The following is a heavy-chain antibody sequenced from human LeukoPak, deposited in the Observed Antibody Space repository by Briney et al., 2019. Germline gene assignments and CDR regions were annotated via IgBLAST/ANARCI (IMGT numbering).Heavy chain of an antibody. CDR3: SRRGTIVAPAD. CDR1: GFTFGDFA. Sequence: GGSLRLSCTASGFTFGDFAMSWFRQAPGKGLEWVGFIRSKPYGGTIEYAASVKGRFTISRDDSKSIAYLQMNSLKTEDTAVYYCSRRGTIVAPADWGQGTLVTVSS. CDR2: IRSKPYGGTI. V-gene: IGHV3-49*03. J-gene: IGHJ4*02. D-gene: IGHD2-2*01.